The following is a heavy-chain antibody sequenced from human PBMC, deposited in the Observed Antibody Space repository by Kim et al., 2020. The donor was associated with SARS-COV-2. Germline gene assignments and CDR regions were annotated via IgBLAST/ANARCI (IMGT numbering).Heavy chain of an antibody. Sequence: TSYNPSLKSRVTLSVDTSKYQFSLKLSSVTAADTVVYYGARDLGVVGLDYWGQGTLVTVSS. CDR3: ARDLGVVGLDY. V-gene: IGHV4-59*01. CDR2: T. D-gene: IGHD2-15*01. J-gene: IGHJ4*02.